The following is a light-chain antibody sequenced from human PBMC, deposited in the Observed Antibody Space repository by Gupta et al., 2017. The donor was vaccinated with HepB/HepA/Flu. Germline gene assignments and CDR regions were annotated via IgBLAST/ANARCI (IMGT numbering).Light chain of an antibody. Sequence: EIVMTQSPATLSVSPGERATLSCRASQSVSSNLAWYQQKPGQAPRLLIYGASTRDTGIPARFSGSGYGTEFTLTISSRQSEDFAVYYCQQDNNYPPYTFGQGTKMEIK. CDR2: GAS. J-gene: IGKJ2*01. CDR1: QSVSSN. V-gene: IGKV3-15*01. CDR3: QQDNNYPPYT.